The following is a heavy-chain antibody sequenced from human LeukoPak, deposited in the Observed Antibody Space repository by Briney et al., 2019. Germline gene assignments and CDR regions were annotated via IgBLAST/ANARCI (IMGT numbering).Heavy chain of an antibody. CDR3: AKAFYYGPDSSYVSFDY. Sequence: PGGSLRLSCAASGFAFSSYAMTWVRQAPGSGLEWVSTITSSGGSTYYADSVKDRFIISRDNSDNTLYLQMSSLRAEDTALYYCAKAFYYGPDSSYVSFDYWGQGTLVTVSS. CDR2: ITSSGGST. CDR1: GFAFSSYA. V-gene: IGHV3-23*01. D-gene: IGHD3-10*01. J-gene: IGHJ4*02.